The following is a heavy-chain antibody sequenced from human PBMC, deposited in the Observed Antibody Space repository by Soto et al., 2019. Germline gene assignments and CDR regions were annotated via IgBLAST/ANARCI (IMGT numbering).Heavy chain of an antibody. CDR2: ISTSHGYT. D-gene: IGHD5-18*01. CDR3: ARGPLQLWLKYFDY. CDR1: GYTFTSYG. V-gene: IGHV1-8*02. J-gene: IGHJ4*02. Sequence: GASVKVSCKAFGYTFTSYGITWVRQAPGQGLEWMGWISTSHGYTSYAQKFQGRVTMTRNTSISTAYMELSSLRSEDTAVYYCARGPLQLWLKYFDYWGQGTLVTVSS.